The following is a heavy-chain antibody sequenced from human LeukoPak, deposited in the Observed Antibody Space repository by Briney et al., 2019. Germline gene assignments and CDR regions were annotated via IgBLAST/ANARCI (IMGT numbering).Heavy chain of an antibody. CDR3: ATDWARGELLPLYYAFDI. V-gene: IGHV1-24*01. J-gene: IGHJ3*02. CDR1: GYTFTSYG. CDR2: FDPEDGET. Sequence: GASVKVSCKASGYTFTSYGISWVRQAPGQGLEWMGGFDPEDGETIYAQKFQGRVTMTEDTSTDTAYMELSSLRSEDTAVYYCATDWARGELLPLYYAFDIWGQGTMVTVSS. D-gene: IGHD1-26*01.